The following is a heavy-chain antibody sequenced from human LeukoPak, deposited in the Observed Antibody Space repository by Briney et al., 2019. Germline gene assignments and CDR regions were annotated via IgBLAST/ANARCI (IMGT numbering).Heavy chain of an antibody. CDR1: GGSISSGDYY. D-gene: IGHD5-24*01. J-gene: IGHJ4*02. CDR2: IYYSGST. V-gene: IGHV4-30-4*02. CDR3: ARLMGDGYNFLPDY. Sequence: SETLSLTCTVSGGSISSGDYYWSWIRQPPGKGLEWIGYIYYSGSTYYNPSLKSRVTISVDTSKNQFSLKLSSVTAADTAVYYCARLMGDGYNFLPDYWGQGTLVTVSS.